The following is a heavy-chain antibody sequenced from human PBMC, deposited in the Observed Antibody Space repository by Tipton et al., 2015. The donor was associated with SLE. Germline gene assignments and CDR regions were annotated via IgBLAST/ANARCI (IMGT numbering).Heavy chain of an antibody. V-gene: IGHV4-38-2*02. CDR2: INHSGTT. J-gene: IGHJ4*02. CDR3: ARYTGGGFYFDH. CDR1: GYSISSGYY. Sequence: TLSPTCTVSGYSISSGYYWSWVRQSPGKGLEWLATINHSGTTYYRPSLKSRVSISVDTSKNQFSLKLTSVTAADTAVYHCARYTGGGFYFDHWGQGKLVIVSS. D-gene: IGHD2-2*02.